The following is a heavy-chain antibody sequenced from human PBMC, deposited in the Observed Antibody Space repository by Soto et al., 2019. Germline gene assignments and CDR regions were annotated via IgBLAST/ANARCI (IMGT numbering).Heavy chain of an antibody. CDR3: AKAAVAGKEDFDY. D-gene: IGHD6-19*01. CDR1: GFTFSSYG. CDR2: ISYDGSNK. V-gene: IGHV3-30*18. J-gene: IGHJ4*02. Sequence: QVQLVESGGGVVQPGRSLRLSCAASGFTFSSYGMHWVRQAPGKGLEWVAVISYDGSNKYYADSVKGRFTISRDNSKNTLYLQMNSLRAEDTAVYYCAKAAVAGKEDFDYWGQGTLVTVSS.